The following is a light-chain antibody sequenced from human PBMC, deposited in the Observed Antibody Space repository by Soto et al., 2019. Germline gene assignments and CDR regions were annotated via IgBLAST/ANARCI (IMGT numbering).Light chain of an antibody. J-gene: IGKJ1*01. CDR2: GAS. CDR3: QKYDSAART. V-gene: IGKV1-27*01. Sequence: DVQMTQSPSSLSASVVDRVTITCRASQGISNSLAWYQQRPGRVPKLLIYGASNLQSEVPSRFSGSGSGTDFTLTISSLQPEDVATYYCQKYDSAARTFGQGTKVDIK. CDR1: QGISNS.